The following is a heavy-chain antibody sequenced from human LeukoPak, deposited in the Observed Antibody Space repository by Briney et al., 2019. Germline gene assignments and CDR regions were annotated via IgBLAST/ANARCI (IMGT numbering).Heavy chain of an antibody. V-gene: IGHV4-39*07. J-gene: IGHJ4*02. D-gene: IGHD3-16*01. CDR2: IYYSGIT. CDR3: ARDLGAAWDFDY. Sequence: PSETLSLTCTVSGGSISSSSYYWGWIRQPPGKGLEWIGSIYYSGITYYNPSLKSRVTISVDTSKNQFSLKLSSVTAADTAVYYCARDLGAAWDFDYWGQGTLVTVSS. CDR1: GGSISSSSYY.